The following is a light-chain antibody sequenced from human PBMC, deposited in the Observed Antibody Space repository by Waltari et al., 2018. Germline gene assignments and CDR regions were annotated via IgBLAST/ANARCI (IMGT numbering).Light chain of an antibody. CDR2: GDD. Sequence: QSVLTQTPSAAGTPGQRVTMFCSGSTPNVGTNTVNWYQLLPGPAPKLLIYGDDQRPSGVPDRFAGSKSDTSASLVISGLRSEDEGEYFCAAWDDSLTAYVFGTGTKVTVL. CDR1: TPNVGTNT. CDR3: AAWDDSLTAYV. J-gene: IGLJ1*01. V-gene: IGLV1-44*01.